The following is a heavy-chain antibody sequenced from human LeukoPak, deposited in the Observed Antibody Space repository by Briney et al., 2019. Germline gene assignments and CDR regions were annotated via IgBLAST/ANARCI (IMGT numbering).Heavy chain of an antibody. CDR1: GFTFDDYA. D-gene: IGHD6-13*01. CDR3: AKTKIAAAGNDAFDI. J-gene: IGHJ3*02. V-gene: IGHV3-9*01. Sequence: PGRSLRLSCAASGFTFDDYAMHWVRQAPGKGLEWVSGISWNSGSIGYADSVKGRFTISRDNAKNPLYLQMNSLRAEDTALYYCAKTKIAAAGNDAFDIWGQGTMVTVSS. CDR2: ISWNSGSI.